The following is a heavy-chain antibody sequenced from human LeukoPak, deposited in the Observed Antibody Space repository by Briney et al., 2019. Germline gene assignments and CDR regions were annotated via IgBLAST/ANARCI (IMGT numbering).Heavy chain of an antibody. Sequence: SETLSLTCSVSGGSITSYYWSWIRQSPGKGLEWIGYMFYTENANYNPSLKSRVTISIDTSKNQFSLKLSSVTAADTAVYYCARGVNWIDPWGQGTLVTVSS. D-gene: IGHD6-13*01. J-gene: IGHJ5*02. CDR1: GGSITSYY. V-gene: IGHV4-59*01. CDR3: ARGVNWIDP. CDR2: MFYTENA.